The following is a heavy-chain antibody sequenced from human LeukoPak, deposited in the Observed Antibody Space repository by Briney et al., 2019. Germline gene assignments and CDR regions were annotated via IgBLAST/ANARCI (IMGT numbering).Heavy chain of an antibody. V-gene: IGHV3-23*01. CDR1: GFTFSNYT. Sequence: PGGSLRLSCAASGFTFSNYTMSWVRQAPGKGLEWVSAISGSGGSTYYADSVKGRFTISRDNSKNTLYLQMNSLRAEDTAVYYCAEDRYSYGDGPFDYWGQGTLVTVSS. D-gene: IGHD4-17*01. CDR3: AEDRYSYGDGPFDY. J-gene: IGHJ4*02. CDR2: ISGSGGST.